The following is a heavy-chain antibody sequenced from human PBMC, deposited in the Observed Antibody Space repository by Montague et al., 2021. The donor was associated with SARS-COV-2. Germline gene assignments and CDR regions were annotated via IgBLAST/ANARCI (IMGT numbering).Heavy chain of an antibody. J-gene: IGHJ6*02. CDR1: GGSFSGSY. D-gene: IGHD3-10*01. V-gene: IGHV4-34*01. Sequence: SETLSLTCAVYGGSFSGSYWSWIRQPPGKGLEWIGEINHSGSTNYNPSLKSRVTLSVDTSKNQFSLKLSSVTAADTAVYYCARVSFYGSDTSFGTDVWGQGTTVTVSS. CDR3: ARVSFYGSDTSFGTDV. CDR2: INHSGST.